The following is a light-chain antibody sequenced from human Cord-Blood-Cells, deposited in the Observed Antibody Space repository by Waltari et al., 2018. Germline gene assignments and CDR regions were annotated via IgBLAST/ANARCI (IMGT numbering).Light chain of an antibody. J-gene: IGKJ4*01. Sequence: DIQMTQSPSSLSASVGDRVTITCRASQSISSYLNWYQQKPGKAPKLLIYAASSLQSGVPSVFSSSGSGTDFTLTISGLLPEDFATYYCQQSYSTPPETFGGGTKVEIK. CDR2: AAS. CDR3: QQSYSTPPET. CDR1: QSISSY. V-gene: IGKV1-39*01.